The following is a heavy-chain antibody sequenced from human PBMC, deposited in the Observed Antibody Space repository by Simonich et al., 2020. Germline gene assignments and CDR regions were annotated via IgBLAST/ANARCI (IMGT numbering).Heavy chain of an antibody. CDR2: NLPGDSDT. Sequence: EVQLVQSGAEVKKPGESLKISCKGSGYSFTSYWIGWVRQMPGKGMEWMGINLPGDSDTRNRPAFQGKVTTSADKSTSTAYRQWSSRKASDTAMYYCVRPDSGYDYFDYWGQGTLVTVSS. D-gene: IGHD5-12*01. CDR1: GYSFTSYW. V-gene: IGHV5-51*03. J-gene: IGHJ4*02. CDR3: VRPDSGYDYFDY.